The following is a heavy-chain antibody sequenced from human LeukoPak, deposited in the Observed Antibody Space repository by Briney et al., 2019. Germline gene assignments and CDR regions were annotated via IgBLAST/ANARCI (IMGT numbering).Heavy chain of an antibody. V-gene: IGHV5-51*01. J-gene: IGHJ4*02. CDR3: AIPGRGNSGYYY. D-gene: IGHD3-22*01. CDR1: GYSFASDW. CDR2: IYPGDSDT. Sequence: GESLKISCKGSGYSFASDWIAWVRLMPGKGLEWMGIIYPGDSDTRYSPSFQGQVNISVDKSISAAYLQWSSLKASDTAMYYCAIPGRGNSGYYYWGQGTLVTVSS.